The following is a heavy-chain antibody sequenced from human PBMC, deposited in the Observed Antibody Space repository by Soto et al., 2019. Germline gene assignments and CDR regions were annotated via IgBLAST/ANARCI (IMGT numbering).Heavy chain of an antibody. CDR1: GGSISSYY. J-gene: IGHJ4*02. CDR2: IYYSGST. Sequence: QVQLQESGPGLVKPSETLSLTCTVSGGSISSYYWSWIRQPPGKGLEWIGYIYYSGSTNYNPSLKSRVNISVDTSKSHCSPKLNSVTAADTAVYYCARGSTGYSSSWYRYWGQGTMVTVSS. D-gene: IGHD6-13*01. V-gene: IGHV4-59*08. CDR3: ARGSTGYSSSWYRY.